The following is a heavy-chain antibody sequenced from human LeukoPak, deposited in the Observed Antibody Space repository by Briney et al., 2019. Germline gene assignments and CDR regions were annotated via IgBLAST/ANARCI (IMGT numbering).Heavy chain of an antibody. J-gene: IGHJ6*04. V-gene: IGHV3-30*04. CDR2: ISYDGSNK. Sequence: TGGSLRLSCAASGFTFSSYAMHWVRQAPGKGLEWVAVISYDGSNKYYADSVKGRFTISRDNSKNTLYLQMNSLRAEKTAVYYCARLFVDPVGNGMDVWGKGTTVTVSS. CDR1: GFTFSSYA. D-gene: IGHD2-15*01. CDR3: ARLFVDPVGNGMDV.